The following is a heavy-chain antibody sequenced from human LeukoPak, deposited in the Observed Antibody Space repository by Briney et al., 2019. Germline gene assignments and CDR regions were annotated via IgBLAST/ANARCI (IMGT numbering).Heavy chain of an antibody. CDR3: AIRVGADEGDY. Sequence: SETLSLTRTVSGGSISSSSYYWGWIRQPPGKGMEWIGSIYYSGSTYSNPSLKSRVTISVDTSKNQSSLKLSSVTAADTALYYCAIRVGADEGDYWGQGTLVTVSS. D-gene: IGHD1-26*01. CDR1: GGSISSSSYY. V-gene: IGHV4-39*01. CDR2: IYYSGST. J-gene: IGHJ4*02.